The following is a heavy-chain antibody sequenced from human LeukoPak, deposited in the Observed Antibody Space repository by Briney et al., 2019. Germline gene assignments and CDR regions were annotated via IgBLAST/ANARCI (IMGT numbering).Heavy chain of an antibody. V-gene: IGHV3-23*01. Sequence: PWGSLRLSCAASGFTFSSYAMNWVRQASGKGLEWVSGISGSGGSTYYADSVKGRFTISRDNSKNTLYLQMNSLRAEDTAVYYCAKDRYDFWSGYSSNPFDYWGQGTLVTVSS. CDR3: AKDRYDFWSGYSSNPFDY. CDR2: ISGSGGST. CDR1: GFTFSSYA. J-gene: IGHJ4*02. D-gene: IGHD3-3*01.